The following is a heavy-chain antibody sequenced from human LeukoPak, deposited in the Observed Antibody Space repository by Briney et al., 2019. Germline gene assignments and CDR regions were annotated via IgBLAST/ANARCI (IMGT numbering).Heavy chain of an antibody. Sequence: PGGSLRLSCAASGFTFSSYGMHWVRQAPGKGLEWVAVIRYDGSNKYYADSVKGRFTISRDNSKNTLYLQMNSLRAEDTAVYYCAKDWARARDYYYYMDVWGKGTTVTVS. V-gene: IGHV3-30*02. CDR2: IRYDGSNK. CDR1: GFTFSSYG. J-gene: IGHJ6*03. D-gene: IGHD3-16*01. CDR3: AKDWARARDYYYYMDV.